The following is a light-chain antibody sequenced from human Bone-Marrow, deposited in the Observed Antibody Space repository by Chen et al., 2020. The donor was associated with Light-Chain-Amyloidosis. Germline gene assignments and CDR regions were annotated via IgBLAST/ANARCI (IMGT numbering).Light chain of an antibody. Sequence: DIQMTQSPSFLSASVGDRVTITCRASQGISNSLAWYQQKPGKAPKLLLYAASTLESGVPSRFSGSGYGTDYTLTISSLQPEDFATYYCQHYYGTLLSFGPGTKVDIK. CDR1: QGISNS. V-gene: IGKV1-NL1*01. CDR2: AAS. J-gene: IGKJ3*01. CDR3: QHYYGTLLS.